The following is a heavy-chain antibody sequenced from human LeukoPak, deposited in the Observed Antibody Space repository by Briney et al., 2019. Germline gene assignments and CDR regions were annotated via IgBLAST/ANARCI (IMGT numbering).Heavy chain of an antibody. CDR2: IYYIGST. V-gene: IGHV4-59*08. CDR1: GGPISSYY. CDR3: ARGATELGM. J-gene: IGHJ4*02. D-gene: IGHD4/OR15-4a*01. Sequence: SETLSLTCTVSGGPISSYYWSWIRQPPGKGLEWIGNIYYIGSTNYNPSLKSRVTISVDTSKNQFYLKLSSVTAADTAVYYCARGATELGMWGQGTLVTVSS.